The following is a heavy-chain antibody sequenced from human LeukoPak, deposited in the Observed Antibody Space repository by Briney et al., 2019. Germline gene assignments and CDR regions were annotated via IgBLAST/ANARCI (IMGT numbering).Heavy chain of an antibody. D-gene: IGHD6-19*01. CDR3: ARNGYSSGWYGNDAFDI. Sequence: GGSLRLSCAASGFTFSSYAMHWVRQAPGKGLEWVAVISYDGSNKYYADSVKGRFTISRDNSKDTLYLQMNSLRAEDTAVYYCARNGYSSGWYGNDAFDIWGQGTMVTVSS. J-gene: IGHJ3*02. CDR2: ISYDGSNK. CDR1: GFTFSSYA. V-gene: IGHV3-30-3*01.